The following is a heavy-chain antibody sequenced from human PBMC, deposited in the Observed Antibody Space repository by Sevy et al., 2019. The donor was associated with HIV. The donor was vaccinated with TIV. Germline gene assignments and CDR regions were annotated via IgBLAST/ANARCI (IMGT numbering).Heavy chain of an antibody. CDR1: GFALSNYYA. CDR2: ISYDGSDK. D-gene: IGHD5-12*01. V-gene: IGHV3-30-3*01. CDR3: ARASRDGYKVDY. J-gene: IGHJ4*02. Sequence: GGSLRLSCAASGFALSNYYAMHWVRQAPGKGLEWVALISYDGSDKYYADSVKGRFTISRDNAKNSLYLQMNSLRAEDTALYYCARASRDGYKVDYWGQGTLVTVSS.